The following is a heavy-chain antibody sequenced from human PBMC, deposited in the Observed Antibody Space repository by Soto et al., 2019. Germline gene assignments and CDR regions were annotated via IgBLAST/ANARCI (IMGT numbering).Heavy chain of an antibody. V-gene: IGHV3-30*18. D-gene: IGHD1-26*01. CDR2: ISYDGSNT. CDR1: GFTFSSYG. CDR3: AKEGALSGSYYTPSPYYFGS. J-gene: IGHJ4*01. Sequence: GALRLSCVASGFTFSSYGMHWVRQAPGKGLEWVAIISYDGSNTYYADSVKGRFTISRDNSKNTLYLQMNSLRAEDTSVYYCAKEGALSGSYYTPSPYYFGSW.